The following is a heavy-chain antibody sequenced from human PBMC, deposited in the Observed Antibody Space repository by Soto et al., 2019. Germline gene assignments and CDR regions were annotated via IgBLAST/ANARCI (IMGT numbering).Heavy chain of an antibody. CDR2: VYHSGTT. J-gene: IGHJ4*02. D-gene: IGHD3-10*01. V-gene: IGHV4-59*01. CDR1: GGSISSYY. CDR3: ATRPPGVRWVGVFAY. Sequence: SETLSLTCTVSGGSISSYYWSWIRQPPGKGPEWIGYVYHSGTTNYNPSLESRVTISLDTSKNQFSLKLNSVTAADTAVYYCATRPPGVRWVGVFAYWSQGTLVTVSS.